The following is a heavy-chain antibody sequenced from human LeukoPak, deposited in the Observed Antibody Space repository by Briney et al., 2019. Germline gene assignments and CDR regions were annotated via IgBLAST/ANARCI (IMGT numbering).Heavy chain of an antibody. Sequence: PGGSLRLSCAASGFTFSSYAMSWVRQAPGKGLEWVSAISGSGGSTYYADSVKGRFTISRDNAKNSLYLQMNSLRAEDTAVYYCARDSTTAFDYWGQGTLVTVSS. CDR1: GFTFSSYA. D-gene: IGHD4-17*01. CDR3: ARDSTTAFDY. J-gene: IGHJ4*02. CDR2: ISGSGGST. V-gene: IGHV3-23*01.